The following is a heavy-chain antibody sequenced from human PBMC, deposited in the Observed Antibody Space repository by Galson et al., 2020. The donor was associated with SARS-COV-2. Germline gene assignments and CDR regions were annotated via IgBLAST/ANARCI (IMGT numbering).Heavy chain of an antibody. CDR3: ERSHYDILTGAGYYGMDV. CDR2: IDWDDDK. V-gene: IGHV2-70*11. Sequence: SGPTLVKPTQTLTLTCTFSGFSLSTSGMCVSWIRQPPGKALEWLARIDWDDDKYYSTSLKTRLTISKDTSKNQVVLTMTNMDPVDTATYYCERSHYDILTGAGYYGMDVGGPGTTVTVSS. J-gene: IGHJ6*02. D-gene: IGHD3-9*01. CDR1: GFSLSTSGMC.